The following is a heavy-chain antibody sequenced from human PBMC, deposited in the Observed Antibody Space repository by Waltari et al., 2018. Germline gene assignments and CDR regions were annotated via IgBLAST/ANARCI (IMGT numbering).Heavy chain of an antibody. CDR1: GYRLTDYY. J-gene: IGHJ3*01. CDR3: VTALGDRSSASRPFDV. D-gene: IGHD3-10*01. V-gene: IGHV1-69-2*01. CDR2: VDPEDGET. Sequence: EVQLLQSGTELKKPGSTVKISCQVSGYRLTDYYIHWVQQAPGKGPQWIGLVDPEDGETIYAERFQGRVTITADTSTETAFMELSSLTSDDTAVYYCVTALGDRSSASRPFDVWGLGTLITVSS.